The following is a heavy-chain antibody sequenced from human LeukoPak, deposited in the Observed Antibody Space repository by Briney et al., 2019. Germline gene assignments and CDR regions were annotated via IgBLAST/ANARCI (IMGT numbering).Heavy chain of an antibody. Sequence: PSETLSLTCAVYGGSFSGYYWSWIRQPPGKGLEGIGEINHSGSTNYNPSLKSRVTISVDTSKHQFPLKLSSVTAADTAVYYCARARQLWLLNYWGQGTLVTVSS. D-gene: IGHD5-18*01. CDR2: INHSGST. V-gene: IGHV4-34*01. CDR3: ARARQLWLLNY. CDR1: GGSFSGYY. J-gene: IGHJ4*02.